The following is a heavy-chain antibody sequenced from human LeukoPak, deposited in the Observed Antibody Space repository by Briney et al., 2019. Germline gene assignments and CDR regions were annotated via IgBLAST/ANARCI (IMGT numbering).Heavy chain of an antibody. CDR2: ISSSGSTI. CDR3: AWAVAGTLGYYFDH. D-gene: IGHD6-19*01. CDR1: GFTFSSYS. J-gene: IGHJ4*02. V-gene: IGHV3-48*04. Sequence: GGSLRLSCAASGFTFSSYSMNWVRQAPGKGLEWVSYISSSGSTIYYADSVKGRFTISRDNAKNSLYLQMNSLRAEDTAVYYCAWAVAGTLGYYFDHWGQGTLVTVSS.